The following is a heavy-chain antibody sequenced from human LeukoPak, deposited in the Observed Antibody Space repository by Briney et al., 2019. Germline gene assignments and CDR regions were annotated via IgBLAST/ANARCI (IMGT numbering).Heavy chain of an antibody. CDR1: GGSFSGYY. V-gene: IGHV4-34*01. J-gene: IGHJ6*02. CDR2: INHSGST. Sequence: SETLSLTCTVSGGSFSGYYWSWIRQPPGKGLEWIGEINHSGSTNYNPSLKSRVTISVDTSKNQFSLKLSSVTAADTAVYYCARVPPQIVVVVAADYGMDVWGQGTTVTVSS. D-gene: IGHD2-15*01. CDR3: ARVPPQIVVVVAADYGMDV.